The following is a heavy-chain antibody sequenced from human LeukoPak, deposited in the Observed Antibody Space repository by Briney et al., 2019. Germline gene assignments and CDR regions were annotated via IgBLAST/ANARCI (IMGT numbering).Heavy chain of an antibody. CDR1: GGSFSGYY. J-gene: IGHJ5*02. CDR3: ARRLGYCSSTSCYRWFDP. CDR2: INHSGST. D-gene: IGHD2-2*02. Sequence: SETLSLTCAVYGGSFSGYYWSWIRQPPGKGLERIGEINHSGSTNYNPSLKSRVTISVDTSKNQFSLKLSSVTAADTAVYYCARRLGYCSSTSCYRWFDPWGQGTLVTVSS. V-gene: IGHV4-34*01.